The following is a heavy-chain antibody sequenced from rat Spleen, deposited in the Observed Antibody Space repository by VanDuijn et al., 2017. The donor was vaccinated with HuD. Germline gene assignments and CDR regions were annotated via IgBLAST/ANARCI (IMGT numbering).Heavy chain of an antibody. CDR1: GFTFSNYY. CDR3: ARRGGITPYFDY. CDR2: ISYDGSST. J-gene: IGHJ2*01. Sequence: EVQLVESGGGLVQPGRSMKLSCAASGFTFSNYYMAWVRQAPKKGLEWVATISYDGSSTYYRDSVKGRFTISRDNAKSTLYLQMDSLRSEDTATYYCARRGGITPYFDYWGQGVMVTVSS. D-gene: IGHD1-4*01. V-gene: IGHV5-7*01.